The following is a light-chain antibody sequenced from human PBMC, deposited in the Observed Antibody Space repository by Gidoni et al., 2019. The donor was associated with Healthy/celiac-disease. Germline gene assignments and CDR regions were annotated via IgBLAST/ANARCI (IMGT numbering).Light chain of an antibody. V-gene: IGKV1-39*01. CDR2: AAS. Sequence: DIQMTKSPSSLSASVGDRVTSTCRASQSISSYLNWYQQKPGKAPKLLIYAASSLQSGVPSRFSGSGSGTDFTLTISSLQPEDFATYYCQQSYSTPPTFXXXTRLEIK. CDR1: QSISSY. CDR3: QQSYSTPPT. J-gene: IGKJ5*01.